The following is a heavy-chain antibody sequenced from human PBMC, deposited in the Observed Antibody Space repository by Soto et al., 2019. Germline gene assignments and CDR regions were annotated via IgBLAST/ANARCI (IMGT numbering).Heavy chain of an antibody. CDR3: ARERGLIRRVGGDL. D-gene: IGHD3-16*01. Sequence: QVQLQESGPGLVKHSQTLSLTCTVSGDSISSGDYYWSWVRQPPGKGLQFIGYIYSSGTTYYNPSLESRGTMSIDTSKNHCTLKLSSVTAADKAMYYCARERGLIRRVGGDLWGRGTLVTVSS. CDR2: IYSSGTT. J-gene: IGHJ2*01. V-gene: IGHV4-30-4*01. CDR1: GDSISSGDYY.